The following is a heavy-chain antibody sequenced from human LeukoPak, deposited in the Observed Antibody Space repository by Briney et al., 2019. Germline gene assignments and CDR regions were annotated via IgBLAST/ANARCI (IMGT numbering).Heavy chain of an antibody. Sequence: NPSETLSLTCAVYGGSFSGYYWSWIRQPPGKGLEWIGEINHGGSTNYNPSLKSRVTISVDTSKNQFSLKLSSVTAADTAVYYCARLLSGYSYVLNWGQGTLVTVSS. J-gene: IGHJ4*02. D-gene: IGHD5-18*01. V-gene: IGHV4-34*01. CDR1: GGSFSGYY. CDR2: INHGGST. CDR3: ARLLSGYSYVLN.